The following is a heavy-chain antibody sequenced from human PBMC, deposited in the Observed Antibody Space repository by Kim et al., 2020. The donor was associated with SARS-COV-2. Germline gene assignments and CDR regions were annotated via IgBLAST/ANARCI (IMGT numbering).Heavy chain of an antibody. V-gene: IGHV4-31*03. CDR3: ARVKGRLIVVVIIDAFYI. CDR2: IYYSGST. D-gene: IGHD3-22*01. Sequence: SETLSLTCTVSGGSISSGGYYWSWIRQHQGQGLEWIGYIYYSGSTYHNPTLKSRVTISVYTSKNQFSLKLVSVTAADTAVYYCARVKGRLIVVVIIDAFYIWGQGTMVTVSS. CDR1: GGSISSGGYY. J-gene: IGHJ3*02.